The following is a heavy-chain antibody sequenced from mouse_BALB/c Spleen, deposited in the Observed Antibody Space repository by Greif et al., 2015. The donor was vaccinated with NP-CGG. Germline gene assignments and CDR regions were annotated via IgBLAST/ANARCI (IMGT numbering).Heavy chain of an antibody. D-gene: IGHD1-1*01. CDR2: ISSGGSYT. V-gene: IGHV5-6-4*01. CDR3: TRGGGSYAMDY. Sequence: EVQRVESGGGLVKPGGSLKLSCAASGFTFSSYTMSWVRQTPGKRLEWVATISSGGSYTYYPDSVKGRFTISRDNAKNTLYLQMSSLKSEDTAMYYCTRGGGSYAMDYWGQGTSVTVSS. J-gene: IGHJ4*01. CDR1: GFTFSSYT.